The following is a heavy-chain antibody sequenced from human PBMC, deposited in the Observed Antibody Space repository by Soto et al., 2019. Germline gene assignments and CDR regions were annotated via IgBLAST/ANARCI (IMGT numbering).Heavy chain of an antibody. CDR1: GGTFSSYT. CDR3: ATLVVVAAPFDY. CDR2: IIPILGIA. J-gene: IGHJ4*02. D-gene: IGHD2-15*01. Sequence: SVKVSCKASGGTFSSYTISWVRQAPGQGLEWMGRIIPILGIANYAQKFQGRVTITADKSTSTAYMELSSLRSEDTAVYYCATLVVVAAPFDYWGQGTLVTVSS. V-gene: IGHV1-69*02.